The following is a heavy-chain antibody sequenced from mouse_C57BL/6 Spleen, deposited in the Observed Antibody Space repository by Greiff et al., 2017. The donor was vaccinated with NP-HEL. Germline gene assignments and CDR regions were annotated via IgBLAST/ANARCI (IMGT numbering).Heavy chain of an antibody. CDR1: GYTFTDYE. V-gene: IGHV1-15*01. D-gene: IGHD2-5*01. J-gene: IGHJ4*01. CDR3: TRYRYINSYAMDY. CDR2: IDPETGGT. Sequence: VQLQQSGAELVRPGASVTLSCKASGYTFTDYEMHWVKQTPVHGLEWIGAIDPETGGTAYNQKFKGKAILTADKSSSTAYMELRSLTSEDSAVYYCTRYRYINSYAMDYWGQGTSVTVSS.